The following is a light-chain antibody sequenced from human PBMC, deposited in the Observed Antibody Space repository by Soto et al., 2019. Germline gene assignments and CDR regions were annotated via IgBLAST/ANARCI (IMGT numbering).Light chain of an antibody. J-gene: IGKJ1*01. CDR3: QQYGSSHWT. CDR1: QSVSSSY. CDR2: GAS. Sequence: EIVLSQAPGTLSLYTGERATLSCRASQSVSSSYLAWYQQKPGQAPRLLIYGASSRATGIPDRFSGSGSGTDFTLTISRLEPEDFAVYYCQQYGSSHWTFGQGTKVDIK. V-gene: IGKV3-20*01.